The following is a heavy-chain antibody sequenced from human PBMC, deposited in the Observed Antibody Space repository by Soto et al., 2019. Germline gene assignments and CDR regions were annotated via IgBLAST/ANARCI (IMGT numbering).Heavy chain of an antibody. D-gene: IGHD5-18*01. J-gene: IGHJ6*02. CDR3: AKVIWGYGIGYYYGMDV. V-gene: IGHV1-2*04. Sequence: VKVSCKASGYTFTGSYMHWLRQAPGQGLEWMGWINPNSGGTNYAQKFQGWVTMTRDTSISTAYMELSRLRSEDTAVYYCAKVIWGYGIGYYYGMDVWGQGTTVTVSS. CDR1: GYTFTGSY. CDR2: INPNSGGT.